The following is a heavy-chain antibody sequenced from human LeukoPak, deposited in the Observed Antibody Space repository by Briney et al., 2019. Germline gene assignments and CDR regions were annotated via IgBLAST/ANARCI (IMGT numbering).Heavy chain of an antibody. D-gene: IGHD3-22*01. CDR2: IRSKANSYAT. CDR1: GSTFSGSA. J-gene: IGHJ4*02. CDR3: TRHVDSSGYDRDY. Sequence: GGSLRLSCAASGSTFSGSAMHWVRQASGKGLEWVGRIRSKANSYATAYAASVKGRFTISRDDSKNTAYLQMNSLKTEDTAVYYCTRHVDSSGYDRDYWGQGTRVTVSS. V-gene: IGHV3-73*01.